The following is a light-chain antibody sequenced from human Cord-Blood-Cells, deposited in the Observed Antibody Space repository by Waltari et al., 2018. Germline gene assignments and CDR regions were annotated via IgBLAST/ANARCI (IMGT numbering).Light chain of an antibody. Sequence: VTITCRASQSISSYLNWYQQKPGKAPKLLIYAASSLQSGVPSRFSGSGSGTDFTLTIISLQPEDFATYYCQQSYSTPLYSFGQGTKLEIK. J-gene: IGKJ2*03. CDR3: QQSYSTPLYS. V-gene: IGKV1-39*01. CDR1: QSISSY. CDR2: AAS.